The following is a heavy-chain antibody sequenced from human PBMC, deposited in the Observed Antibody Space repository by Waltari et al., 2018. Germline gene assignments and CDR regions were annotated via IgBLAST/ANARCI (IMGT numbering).Heavy chain of an antibody. CDR3: ARMPHYYYDASAYDY. D-gene: IGHD3-22*01. Sequence: QVQLQESGPGLVKPSETLSLTCAVSGYSISIDYYWGWIRQPPGKGLEWIATSYHSGSIYYSPSLKSRVPVSLDTSTNQFALKLTSVTAADTAVYYCARMPHYYYDASAYDYWGQGALVTVSS. V-gene: IGHV4-38-2*01. CDR1: GYSISIDYY. CDR2: SYHSGSI. J-gene: IGHJ4*02.